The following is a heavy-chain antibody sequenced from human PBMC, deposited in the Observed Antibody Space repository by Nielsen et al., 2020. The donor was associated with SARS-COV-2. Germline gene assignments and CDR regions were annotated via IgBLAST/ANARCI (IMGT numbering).Heavy chain of an antibody. CDR3: ARDLRRATFDY. Sequence: GESLKISCAASGFTFSSYWMSWVRQAPGKGLEWVANIKQDGGEKYYVDSVKGRFTISRDNAKNSLYLQMNSLRAEDTAVYYCARDLRRATFDYWGQGTLVTVSS. CDR2: IKQDGGEK. CDR1: GFTFSSYW. J-gene: IGHJ4*02. V-gene: IGHV3-7*05. D-gene: IGHD2-15*01.